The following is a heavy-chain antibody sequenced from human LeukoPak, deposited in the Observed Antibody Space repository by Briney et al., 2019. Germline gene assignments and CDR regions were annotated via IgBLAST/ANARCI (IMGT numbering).Heavy chain of an antibody. CDR2: INSDGSST. V-gene: IGHV3-74*01. D-gene: IGHD4-17*01. J-gene: IGHJ4*02. CDR3: ARDNDYGDLDY. CDR1: GFTFSSCW. Sequence: GGSLRLSCAASGFTFSSCWMHWVRQAPGKGLVWVSRINSDGSSTSYADSVKGRFTISRDNAKNTLYLQMNSLRAEDTAVYYCARDNDYGDLDYWGQGTLVTVSS.